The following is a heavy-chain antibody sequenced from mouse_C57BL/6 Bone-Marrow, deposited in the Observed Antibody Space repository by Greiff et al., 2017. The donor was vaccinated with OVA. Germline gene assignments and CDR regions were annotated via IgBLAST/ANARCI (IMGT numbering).Heavy chain of an antibody. D-gene: IGHD2-3*01. CDR3: ARWGLLGWYFDV. CDR2: ISSGSSTI. CDR1: GFTFSDYG. V-gene: IGHV5-17*01. J-gene: IGHJ1*03. Sequence: EVKLVESGGGLVKPGGSLKLSCAASGFTFSDYGMHWVRQAPEKGLEWVAYISSGSSTIYYADTVKGRFTISRDNAKNNLFLQMTSLRSEDTAMYYCARWGLLGWYFDVWGTGTTVTVSS.